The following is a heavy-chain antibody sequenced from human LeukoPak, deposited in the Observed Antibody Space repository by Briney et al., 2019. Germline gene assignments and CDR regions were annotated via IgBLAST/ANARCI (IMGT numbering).Heavy chain of an antibody. CDR3: ARVSDSSSLYSPSDY. D-gene: IGHD6-13*01. CDR1: GYTLTELS. V-gene: IGHV1-24*01. J-gene: IGHJ4*02. CDR2: FDPEDGET. Sequence: ASVKVSCKVSGYTLTELSMHWVRQAPGKGLEWMGGFDPEDGETIYAQKFQGRVTMTEDTSTDTAYMELSSLRSEDTAVYYCARVSDSSSLYSPSDYWGQGTLVTVSS.